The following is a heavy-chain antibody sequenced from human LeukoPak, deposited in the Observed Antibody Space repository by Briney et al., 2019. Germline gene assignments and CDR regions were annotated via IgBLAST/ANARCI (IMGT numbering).Heavy chain of an antibody. CDR2: LNEDGSKR. Sequence: GGSLRLSCAASGFTFSSYWMTWVRQAPGKGPEWVASLNEDGSKRSYVGSVKGRFTISRDNAQKSVYLQMNSLTAEDTAVYYCARVVTSMDGYWGQGTLVTVSS. CDR1: GFTFSSYW. J-gene: IGHJ4*02. V-gene: IGHV3-7*03. CDR3: ARVVTSMDGY. D-gene: IGHD5-18*01.